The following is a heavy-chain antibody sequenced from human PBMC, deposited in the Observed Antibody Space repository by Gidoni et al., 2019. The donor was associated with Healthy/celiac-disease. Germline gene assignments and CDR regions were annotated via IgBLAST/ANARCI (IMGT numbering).Heavy chain of an antibody. CDR3: ASSSVAAADFFDY. CDR2: IYTSGST. J-gene: IGHJ4*02. Sequence: QVQLQESGPGLVKPSPTLSLPCTVPGGSISSGSYYWSWIRQPAGKGLEWIGRIYTSGSTNYNPSLKSRVTISVDTSKNQFSLKLSSVTAADTAVYYCASSSVAAADFFDYWGQGTLVTVSS. V-gene: IGHV4-61*02. D-gene: IGHD6-13*01. CDR1: GGSISSGSYY.